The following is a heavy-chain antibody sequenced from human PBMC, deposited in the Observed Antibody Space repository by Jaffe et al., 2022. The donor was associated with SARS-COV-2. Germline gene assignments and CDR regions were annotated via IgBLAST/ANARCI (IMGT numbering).Heavy chain of an antibody. Sequence: QVQLVESGGGVVQPGRSLRLSCAASGFTFSSYAMHWVRQAPGKGLEWVAVISYDGSNKYYADSVKGRFTISRDNSKNTLYLQMNSLRAEDTAVYYCARDGMWGNYYYYYMDVWGKGTTVTVSS. V-gene: IGHV3-30*04. CDR3: ARDGMWGNYYYYYMDV. CDR2: ISYDGSNK. J-gene: IGHJ6*03. CDR1: GFTFSSYA. D-gene: IGHD7-27*01.